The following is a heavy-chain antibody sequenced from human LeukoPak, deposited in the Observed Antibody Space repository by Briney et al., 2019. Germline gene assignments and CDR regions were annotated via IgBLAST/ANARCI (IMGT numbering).Heavy chain of an antibody. J-gene: IGHJ5*02. Sequence: SVKVSCKASGGTFSSYAISWVRQAPGQGLEWMGGIIPIFGTVNYAQKFQGRVTITADKSTSTAYMELSSLRSEDTAVYYCARESMAAAGRNWFDPWGQGTLVTVSS. CDR1: GGTFSSYA. D-gene: IGHD6-13*01. CDR2: IIPIFGTV. V-gene: IGHV1-69*06. CDR3: ARESMAAAGRNWFDP.